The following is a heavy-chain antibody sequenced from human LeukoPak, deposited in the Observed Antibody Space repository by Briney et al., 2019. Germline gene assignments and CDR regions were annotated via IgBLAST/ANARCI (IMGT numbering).Heavy chain of an antibody. CDR3: AKDIGYSYDAFDI. D-gene: IGHD5-18*01. V-gene: IGHV3-9*01. Sequence: HAGGSLRLSCAASGFTFSSYGMHWVRQAPGKGLEWVSGISWNSGSIGYADSVKGRFTISRDNAKNSLYLQMNSLRAEDTALYYCAKDIGYSYDAFDIWGQGTMVTVSS. J-gene: IGHJ3*02. CDR2: ISWNSGSI. CDR1: GFTFSSYG.